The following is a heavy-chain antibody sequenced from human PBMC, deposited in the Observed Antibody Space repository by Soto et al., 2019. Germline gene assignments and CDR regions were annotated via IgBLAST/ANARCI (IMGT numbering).Heavy chain of an antibody. CDR2: FSATSENT. CDR3: AKARDQQWVRLPFDY. CDR1: GFLFSSYT. V-gene: IGHV3-23*01. D-gene: IGHD6-19*01. Sequence: EVQLLESGGGLVQPGGSLRLSCVGSGFLFSSYTMTWVRQAPGKGLEWVSSFSATSENTYYADSERGRFTISRDNSKNTRFLQMNSLTAEDTAMYYCAKARDQQWVRLPFDYWGQGILVIVSS. J-gene: IGHJ4*02.